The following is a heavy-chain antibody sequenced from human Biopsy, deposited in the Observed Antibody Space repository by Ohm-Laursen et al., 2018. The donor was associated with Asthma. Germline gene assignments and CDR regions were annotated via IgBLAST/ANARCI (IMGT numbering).Heavy chain of an antibody. V-gene: IGHV4-34*01. Sequence: SDTLSLTCVVSGDAMSTSGFFWTWIRQSPGKGLEWIGETNERGVTNNNPSLKSRVIISIDTYWNRVSLKLTSVTAADTAVYYCARGPELDVWGQGTTVTVSS. CDR3: ARGPELDV. J-gene: IGHJ6*02. CDR2: TNERGVT. CDR1: GDAMSTSGFF.